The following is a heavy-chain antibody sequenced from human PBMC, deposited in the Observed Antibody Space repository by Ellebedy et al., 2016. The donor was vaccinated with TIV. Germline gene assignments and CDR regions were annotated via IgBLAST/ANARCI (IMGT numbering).Heavy chain of an antibody. D-gene: IGHD2-15*01. V-gene: IGHV3-23*01. CDR1: GFTVSSNY. Sequence: GESLKISXAASGFTVSSNYMSWVRQAPGKGLEWVSAISGSGGSTYYADSVKGRFTISRDNSKNTLYLQMNSLRAEDTAVYYCAKGSRVVAAINGMDVWGQGTTVTVSS. CDR3: AKGSRVVAAINGMDV. CDR2: ISGSGGST. J-gene: IGHJ6*02.